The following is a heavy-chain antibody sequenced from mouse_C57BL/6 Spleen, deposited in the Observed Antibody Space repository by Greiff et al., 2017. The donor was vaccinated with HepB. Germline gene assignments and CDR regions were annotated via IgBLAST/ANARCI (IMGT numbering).Heavy chain of an antibody. CDR2: INPNNGGT. D-gene: IGHD2-3*01. J-gene: IGHJ3*01. CDR3: ARYDGYYGSFAY. CDR1: GYTFTDYY. Sequence: EVQLQQSGPELVKPGASVKISCKASGYTFTDYYMNWVKQSHGKSLEWIGDINPNNGGTSYNQKFKGKATLTVDKSSSTAYMELRSLTSEDSAVYYCARYDGYYGSFAYWGQGTLVTVSA. V-gene: IGHV1-26*01.